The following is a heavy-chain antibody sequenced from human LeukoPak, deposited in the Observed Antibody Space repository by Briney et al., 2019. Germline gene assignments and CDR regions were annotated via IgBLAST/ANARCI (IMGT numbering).Heavy chain of an antibody. D-gene: IGHD6-6*01. CDR2: IYTSGST. V-gene: IGHV4-61*02. CDR3: AREGGIAARPWFDP. CDR1: GGSISSGSYY. Sequence: SETLSLTCTVSGGSISSGSYYWSWIRQPAGKGLEWIGRIYTSGSTNYNPSLKSRVTISVDTSKNQFSLKLSSVTAADTAVYYCAREGGIAARPWFDPWGQGTLVTVSS. J-gene: IGHJ5*02.